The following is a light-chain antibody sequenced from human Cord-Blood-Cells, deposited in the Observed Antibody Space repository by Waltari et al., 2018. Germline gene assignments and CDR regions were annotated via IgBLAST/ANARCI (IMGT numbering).Light chain of an antibody. CDR2: LGS. V-gene: IGKV2-28*01. CDR3: MQALQTPPT. Sequence: DIVMTQSPLSLPVTPGEPASISCRSSQSLLHSNGYNYLDRYLQKPGQSPQLLIYLGSSRATGVPDRFSGSGSGTEFTLKISRVEAEDVGIYYCMQALQTPPTFGQGTKVEIK. J-gene: IGKJ1*01. CDR1: QSLLHSNGYNY.